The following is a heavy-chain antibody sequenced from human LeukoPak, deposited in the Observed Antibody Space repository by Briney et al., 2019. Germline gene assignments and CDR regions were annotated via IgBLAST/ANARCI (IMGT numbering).Heavy chain of an antibody. Sequence: GGSLRLSCAASGSTFSSYGMSWVHQAPGKGLEWVSAISGSGGSTYYADSVEGRFTISRDNSKNTLYLQMNSLRAEDTAVYYCAKDSDYYGSGSYYWGQGTLVTVSS. CDR2: ISGSGGST. CDR1: GSTFSSYG. D-gene: IGHD3-10*01. V-gene: IGHV3-23*01. CDR3: AKDSDYYGSGSYY. J-gene: IGHJ4*02.